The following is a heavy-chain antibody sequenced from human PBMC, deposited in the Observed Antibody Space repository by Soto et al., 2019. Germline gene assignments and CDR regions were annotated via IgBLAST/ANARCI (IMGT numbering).Heavy chain of an antibody. Sequence: GGSLRLSCAAAGFTFSDCWMCWVRQAPGKGLDWVADIKHDGSEKYYVDSVEGRFTISRDNTKDSLYLQMNSLRAEDTAVYYCARGGSWGPDFWGQGTLVTVSS. D-gene: IGHD2-15*01. J-gene: IGHJ4*02. CDR2: IKHDGSEK. V-gene: IGHV3-7*01. CDR1: GFTFSDCW. CDR3: ARGGSWGPDF.